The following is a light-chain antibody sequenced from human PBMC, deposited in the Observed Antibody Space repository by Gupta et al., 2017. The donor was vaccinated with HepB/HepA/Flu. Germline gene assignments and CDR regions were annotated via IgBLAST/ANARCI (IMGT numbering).Light chain of an antibody. CDR1: QSVTTF. J-gene: IGKJ3*01. CDR2: AAS. Sequence: DIQLTQSPSSLSASVGDRVTISCRTSQSVTTFLNWYQQSPGKAPKLLISAASTLQSGVPSRFSGSGSGTYFTLTITSLQPEDFATYYCQQSYGAPTFGPGTKVDMK. V-gene: IGKV1-39*01. CDR3: QQSYGAPT.